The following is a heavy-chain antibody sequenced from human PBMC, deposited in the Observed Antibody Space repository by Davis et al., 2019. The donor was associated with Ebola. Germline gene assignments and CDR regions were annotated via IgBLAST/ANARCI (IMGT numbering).Heavy chain of an antibody. V-gene: IGHV3-23*01. CDR2: ISGSGTST. J-gene: IGHJ4*02. Sequence: PGGSLRLSCAASGFTFSSYAMKWVRQAPGKGLEWVSAISGSGTSTYYADSVKGRFTISRDNAKNSLYLQMNSLRDEDTAVYYCARDSTTVVSQKQFDYWGQGTLVTVSS. CDR1: GFTFSSYA. D-gene: IGHD4-23*01. CDR3: ARDSTTVVSQKQFDY.